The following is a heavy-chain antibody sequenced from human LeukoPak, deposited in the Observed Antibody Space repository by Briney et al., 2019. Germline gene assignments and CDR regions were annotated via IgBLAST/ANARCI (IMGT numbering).Heavy chain of an antibody. J-gene: IGHJ4*02. Sequence: PGGSLRLSCAASGFTFSSYWMSWVRQAPGKGLEWVANIKQAGSEKYYVDSVKGRFTISRDNAKNSLYLQMNSLRAEDTAVYFCARDGFGMSGTYYFDYWGQGTLVTVSS. CDR2: IKQAGSEK. CDR3: ARDGFGMSGTYYFDY. D-gene: IGHD1-26*01. V-gene: IGHV3-7*01. CDR1: GFTFSSYW.